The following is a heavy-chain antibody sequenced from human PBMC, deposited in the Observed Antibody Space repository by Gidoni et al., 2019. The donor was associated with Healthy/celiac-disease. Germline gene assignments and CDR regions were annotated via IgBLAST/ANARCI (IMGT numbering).Heavy chain of an antibody. CDR3: ARHLEAFDI. J-gene: IGHJ3*02. CDR1: GGSISSYY. CDR2: IYYSGSP. D-gene: IGHD1-1*01. V-gene: IGHV4-59*08. Sequence: QVQLQESGPGLVKPSETLSLTCTVSGGSISSYYWSWIRQPPGKGLEWIGYIYYSGSPNYNPSLKSRVTISVDTSKNQFSLKLSSVTAADTAVYYCARHLEAFDIWGQGTMVTVSS.